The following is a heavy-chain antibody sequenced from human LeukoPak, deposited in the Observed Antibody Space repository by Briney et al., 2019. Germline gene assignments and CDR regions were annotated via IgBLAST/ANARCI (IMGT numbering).Heavy chain of an antibody. D-gene: IGHD2-15*01. Sequence: GRSLRLSCAASGFTFSSYAMHWVRQAPGKGLEWVAVISYDGSNKYYADSVKGRFTISRDNSKNTLYLQMNSLRAEDTAVYYCAREYCSGACLDYWGQGTLVTVSS. CDR1: GFTFSSYA. CDR2: ISYDGSNK. CDR3: AREYCSGACLDY. J-gene: IGHJ4*02. V-gene: IGHV3-30*01.